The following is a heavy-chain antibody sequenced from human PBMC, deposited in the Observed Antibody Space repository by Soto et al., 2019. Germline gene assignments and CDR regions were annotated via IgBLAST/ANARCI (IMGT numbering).Heavy chain of an antibody. J-gene: IGHJ4*02. CDR3: ASGGAGSGPFTWELPDN. CDR1: GNTFSYRY. Sequence: QMQLVQSGAEVTKTGSSVTVSCQALGNTFSYRYLHWVRQAPGQALEWMGWIAPFRGDVHYAQKFQESVTLTRDRSINTSYMRMSSLRSEDTAIYFCASGGAGSGPFTWELPDNWGQGTLVTVSS. CDR2: IAPFRGDV. V-gene: IGHV1-45*02. D-gene: IGHD1-26*01.